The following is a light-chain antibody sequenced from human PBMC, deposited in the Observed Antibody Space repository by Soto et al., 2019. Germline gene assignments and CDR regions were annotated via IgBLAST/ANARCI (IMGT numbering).Light chain of an antibody. V-gene: IGKV3-15*01. J-gene: IGKJ4*01. CDR2: GAS. CDR1: QSVSTN. CDR3: QQYGNSPFT. Sequence: EIVMTQSPATLSVSPGERATLSCRASQSVSTNLAWYQQKPGQSPRLLIYGASTRATGIPPRFSGSGSGTELTLTISRLEPEDFEVYYCQQYGNSPFTFGGGTKVDIK.